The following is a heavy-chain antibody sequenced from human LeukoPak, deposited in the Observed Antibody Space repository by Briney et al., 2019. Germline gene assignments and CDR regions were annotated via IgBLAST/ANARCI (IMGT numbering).Heavy chain of an antibody. CDR3: AKDLVGATNYYFDY. V-gene: IGHV3-23*01. CDR1: GFTFSSYA. Sequence: GGSLRLSCAASGFTFSSYAMSLVRQAPGKGLEWVSAISGSGGSTYYADSVKGRFTISRDNSKNTLYLQMNSLRAEDTAVYYCAKDLVGATNYYFDYWGQGTLVTVSS. CDR2: ISGSGGST. D-gene: IGHD1-26*01. J-gene: IGHJ4*02.